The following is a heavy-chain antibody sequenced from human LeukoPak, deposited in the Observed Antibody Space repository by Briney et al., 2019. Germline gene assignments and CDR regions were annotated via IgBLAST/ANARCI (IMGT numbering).Heavy chain of an antibody. D-gene: IGHD3-10*01. V-gene: IGHV3-30-3*01. CDR1: GFTFSTYA. CDR2: ISYDGSNT. CDR3: ARGGPGGAFDY. Sequence: GGSLRLSCAASGFTFSTYAMHWVRQAPGKGLEWVAVISYDGSNTYSADSVKGRFTISRDNAQNSLYLQLNSLRPEDTALYYCARGGPGGAFDYWGQGSLVTVSS. J-gene: IGHJ4*02.